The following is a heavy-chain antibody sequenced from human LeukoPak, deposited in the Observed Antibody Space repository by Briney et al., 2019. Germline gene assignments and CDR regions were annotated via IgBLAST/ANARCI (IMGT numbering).Heavy chain of an antibody. Sequence: SVKVSCKASGGTISSYAISWVRQAPGQGLEWMGGIIPIFGTANYAQKFQGRVTITADESTSTAYMELSSLRSEDTAVYYCARATAAGYYYYGMDVWGKATTVTVSS. V-gene: IGHV1-69*01. CDR3: ARATAAGYYYYGMDV. D-gene: IGHD6-13*01. CDR2: IIPIFGTA. CDR1: GGTISSYA. J-gene: IGHJ6*04.